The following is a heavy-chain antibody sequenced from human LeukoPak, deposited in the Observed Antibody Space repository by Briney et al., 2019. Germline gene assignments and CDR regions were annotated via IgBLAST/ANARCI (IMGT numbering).Heavy chain of an antibody. J-gene: IGHJ4*02. Sequence: PGRSLRLSCAASGFSFSSYDMHWVRQAPGKGLEWVAAISYDGSTKYYADSVKGRFTISRDNSKITLYLQINSLRAEDTAVYHCARGRDTSGYSALFYWGQGTLVTVSS. V-gene: IGHV3-30-3*01. CDR3: ARGRDTSGYSALFY. CDR2: ISYDGSTK. D-gene: IGHD3-22*01. CDR1: GFSFSSYD.